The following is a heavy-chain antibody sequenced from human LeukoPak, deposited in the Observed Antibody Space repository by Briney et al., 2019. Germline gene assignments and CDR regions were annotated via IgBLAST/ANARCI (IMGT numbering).Heavy chain of an antibody. Sequence: GGSLRLSCAASGFTFDDYAMHWVRQAPGKGLEWVSGISWNSGSIGYADSVKGRFTISRDNAKNSLYLQMNSLRAEDTALYYCAKDMFRGVRGNDAFDIWGQGAMVTVSS. CDR1: GFTFDDYA. D-gene: IGHD3-10*01. CDR2: ISWNSGSI. J-gene: IGHJ3*02. CDR3: AKDMFRGVRGNDAFDI. V-gene: IGHV3-9*01.